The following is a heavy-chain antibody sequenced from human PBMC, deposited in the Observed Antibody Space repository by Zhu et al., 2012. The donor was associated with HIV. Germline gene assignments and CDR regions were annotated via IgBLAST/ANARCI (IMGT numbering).Heavy chain of an antibody. D-gene: IGHD3-22*01. Sequence: QVQLQESGPGLVKPSETLSLTCSASGGSTSSHYWSWIRQPPGKGLEWIGYVYYTGTTNYNPSLKSRVTISLDMSKNQFSLKLTSVTAADTAVYYCARLRDTSGYYYPFDYWAREPGHRLL. CDR1: GGSTSSHY. V-gene: IGHV4-59*11. CDR3: ARLRDTSGYYYPFDY. J-gene: IGHJ4*02. CDR2: VYYTGTT.